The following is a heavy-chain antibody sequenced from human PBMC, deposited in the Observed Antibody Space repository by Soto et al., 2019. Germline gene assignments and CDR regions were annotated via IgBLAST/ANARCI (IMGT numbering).Heavy chain of an antibody. CDR1: GHSLSSAYY. CDR3: AASDFSGAAAFDV. V-gene: IGHV4-38-2*01. CDR2: MYHSGST. D-gene: IGHD3-3*01. J-gene: IGHJ3*01. Sequence: PSETLSLTCVVSGHSLSSAYYWGWIRQPPGKGLEWIGSMYHSGSTFYNPSLKSRVTISMVTSNNQFSLKLRSATAADTAVYYCAASDFSGAAAFDVWGLGIMVTVSS.